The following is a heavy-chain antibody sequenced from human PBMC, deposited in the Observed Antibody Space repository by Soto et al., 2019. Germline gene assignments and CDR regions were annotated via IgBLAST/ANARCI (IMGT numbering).Heavy chain of an antibody. CDR3: AASCVACGGFNYYGMDV. CDR2: IYYSGTT. D-gene: IGHD2-21*01. CDR1: GGSISSGGYY. Sequence: QVQLQESGPGLVKPSQTLSLTCTVSGGSISSGGYYWYWIRQHPGKGLEWIGYIYYSGTTYYNPYLKSPVTISVDTSKNQFSLKLSSVTAADTAVYYCAASCVACGGFNYYGMDVWGQGTTVTVSS. V-gene: IGHV4-31*01. J-gene: IGHJ6*02.